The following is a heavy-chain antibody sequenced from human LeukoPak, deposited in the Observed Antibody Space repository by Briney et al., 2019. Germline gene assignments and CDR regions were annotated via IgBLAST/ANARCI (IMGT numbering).Heavy chain of an antibody. Sequence: GGSLTLSCAASGFTFDDYGMSWVRQAPGKGLEWVSGINWNGGSTGYADSVKGRFTISRDNAKNSLYLQMNSLRAEDTALYYCRTYYYGSGREDAFDIWGQGTMVTVSS. CDR2: INWNGGST. J-gene: IGHJ3*02. V-gene: IGHV3-20*04. CDR3: RTYYYGSGREDAFDI. D-gene: IGHD3-10*01. CDR1: GFTFDDYG.